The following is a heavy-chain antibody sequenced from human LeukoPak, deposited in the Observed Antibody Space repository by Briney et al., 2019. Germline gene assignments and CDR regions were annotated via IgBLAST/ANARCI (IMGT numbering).Heavy chain of an antibody. CDR2: IYYSGST. V-gene: IGHV4-39*07. D-gene: IGHD5-18*01. CDR1: GGSISSSSYY. J-gene: IGHJ6*02. CDR3: ASAASKVEYYGMDV. Sequence: PSETLSLTCTVSGGSISSSSYYWGWIRQPPGKGLEWIGSIYYSGSTYYNPSLKSRVTISVDTSKNQFSLKLSSVTAADTAVYYCASAASKVEYYGMDVWGQGTTVTVSS.